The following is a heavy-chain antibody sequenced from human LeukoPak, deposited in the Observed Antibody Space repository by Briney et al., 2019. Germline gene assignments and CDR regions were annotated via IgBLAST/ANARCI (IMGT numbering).Heavy chain of an antibody. D-gene: IGHD6-19*01. CDR3: ARVGALAGNDALDI. J-gene: IGHJ3*02. CDR1: GGSISSSNW. V-gene: IGHV4-4*02. Sequence: SETLSLTCAVSGGSISSSNWWSWVRPPPGKGLEWIGEIYHSGRTNYKPSLKSRVTISVDKSKDQFSLKLSSVTAADTAVYYCARVGALAGNDALDIWGQGTMVTVSS. CDR2: IYHSGRT.